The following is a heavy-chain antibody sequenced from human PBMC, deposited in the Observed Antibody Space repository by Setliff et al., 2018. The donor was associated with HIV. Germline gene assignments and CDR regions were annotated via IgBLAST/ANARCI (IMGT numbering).Heavy chain of an antibody. CDR2: VSSIGNT. J-gene: IGHJ4*02. Sequence: SETLSLTCSVSGISINGYYWSWIRQSPRTRLEWIGYVSSIGNTNYNPSLKSRVTISVDTSKNQFSLQLNSVTAADTAVYYCARGGSGNFYNGAFDYWGQGTLVTV. CDR1: GISINGYY. V-gene: IGHV4-4*08. D-gene: IGHD3-10*01. CDR3: ARGGSGNFYNGAFDY.